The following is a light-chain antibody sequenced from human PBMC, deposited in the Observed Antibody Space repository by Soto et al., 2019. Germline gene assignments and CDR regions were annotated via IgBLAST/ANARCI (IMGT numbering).Light chain of an antibody. CDR1: QXVLSSSNNKNY. Sequence: DIVLTQSPDSLDVSLVERAPIKXXSRQXVLSSSNNKNYLAWYQQKPGQTPKXXIYWASTRESGVPDRFSGSGSGTDFTLTISRLQAEDVAVYYCQQYYDTPWTFGQGTKVDIK. CDR2: WAS. J-gene: IGKJ1*01. V-gene: IGKV4-1*01. CDR3: QQYYDTPWT.